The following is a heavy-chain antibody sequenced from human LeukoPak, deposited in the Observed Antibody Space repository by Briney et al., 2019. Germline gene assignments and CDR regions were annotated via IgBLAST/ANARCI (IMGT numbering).Heavy chain of an antibody. D-gene: IGHD5-24*01. J-gene: IGHJ4*02. Sequence: QPGGSLRLPCSASGFPFSNYAMTWVRQAPGKGLEWVSGILQSGDTTYYADSVKGRFTIPRDNSQNTLYLQMNSPRVEDTAVYYCAKDAIRGDGYWEFDYWGQGTLVTVSS. CDR2: ILQSGDTT. CDR1: GFPFSNYA. V-gene: IGHV3-23*01. CDR3: AKDAIRGDGYWEFDY.